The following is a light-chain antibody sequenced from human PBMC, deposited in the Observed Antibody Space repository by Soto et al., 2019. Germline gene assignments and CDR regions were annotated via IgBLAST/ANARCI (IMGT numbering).Light chain of an antibody. CDR2: DAS. CDR1: QRVSSY. Sequence: GARPNKSFRASQRVSSYLAWYQQKPGQAPRLLIYDASNRATGIPARFSVSGPGTDLTLPLFSLAPENLPAYRCDPPLTWGSFAQGTRLE. CDR3: DPPLTWGS. V-gene: IGKV3-11*01. J-gene: IGKJ5*01.